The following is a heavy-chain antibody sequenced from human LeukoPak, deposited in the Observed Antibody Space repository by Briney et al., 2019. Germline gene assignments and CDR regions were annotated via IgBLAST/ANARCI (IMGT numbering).Heavy chain of an antibody. J-gene: IGHJ3*02. CDR3: ARQLYDSSGYSAFDI. V-gene: IGHV5-51*01. Sequence: GESLKISCKGSGYSFTSYWIGWVRQMPGKGLEWMGIIYPGDSDTRYSPSFQGQVTVSADKSFSTAYLQWSSLKPSDSAMYYCARQLYDSSGYSAFDIWGQGTMVTVSS. D-gene: IGHD3-22*01. CDR2: IYPGDSDT. CDR1: GYSFTSYW.